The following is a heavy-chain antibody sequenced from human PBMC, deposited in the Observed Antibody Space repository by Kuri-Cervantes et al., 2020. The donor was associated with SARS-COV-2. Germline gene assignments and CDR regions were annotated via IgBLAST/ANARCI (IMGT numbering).Heavy chain of an antibody. V-gene: IGHV1-2*04. CDR3: ASSTPFRRLVVISQGWAFDI. J-gene: IGHJ3*02. D-gene: IGHD3-22*01. CDR2: INPNSGGT. Sequence: ASVKVSCKASGYTFTDYYMHWVRQAPGQGLEWMGWINPNSGGTNYAQKFQGWVTMTRDTSISTVYMELSRLRSDDTAVYYCASSTPFRRLVVISQGWAFDIWGQGTMVTVSS. CDR1: GYTFTDYY.